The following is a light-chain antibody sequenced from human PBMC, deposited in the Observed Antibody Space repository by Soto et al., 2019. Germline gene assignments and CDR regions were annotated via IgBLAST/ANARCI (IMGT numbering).Light chain of an antibody. CDR1: HSVSNR. CDR3: QQYGGSPEIS. V-gene: IGKV3-15*01. J-gene: IGKJ3*01. CDR2: DAS. Sequence: ETVMTQSPATLSVSPGERATLSCRASHSVSNRLAWYQQRPGQAPRLLIYDASYRVTGVEARFSGSGSGTEFTLTISSLQSEDFAVYYCQQYGGSPEISFGPGTKVDMK.